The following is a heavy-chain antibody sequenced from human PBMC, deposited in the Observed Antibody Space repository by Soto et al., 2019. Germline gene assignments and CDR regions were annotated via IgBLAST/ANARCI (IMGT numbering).Heavy chain of an antibody. Sequence: ESGATLVNPTQTLTLTCTFSGFSLSTSGVGVGWIRQPPGKALEWLALIYWNDDKRYSPSLKSRLTITKDTSKNQVVLTMTNMDPVDTATYYCAQAHGTQYYFDYWGQGTLVTVSS. V-gene: IGHV2-5*01. CDR3: AQAHGTQYYFDY. J-gene: IGHJ4*02. D-gene: IGHD1-26*01. CDR2: IYWNDDK. CDR1: GFSLSTSGVG.